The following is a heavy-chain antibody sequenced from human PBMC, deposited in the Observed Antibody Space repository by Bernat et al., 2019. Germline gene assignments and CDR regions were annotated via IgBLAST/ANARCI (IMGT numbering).Heavy chain of an antibody. J-gene: IGHJ4*02. V-gene: IGHV3-23*01. CDR3: AREGLGYYESSGYDY. D-gene: IGHD3-22*01. CDR2: TSGRDTYT. CDR1: GFTFSAYA. Sequence: VQLLESGGDLVQPGGSLRLSCAASGFTFSAYAMSWVRQAPGKGLEWVSTTSGRDTYTYYADSVKGRFSISTDNSKNTLYLQMNSLRAEDTAVYYCAREGLGYYESSGYDYWGQGTLVTVSS.